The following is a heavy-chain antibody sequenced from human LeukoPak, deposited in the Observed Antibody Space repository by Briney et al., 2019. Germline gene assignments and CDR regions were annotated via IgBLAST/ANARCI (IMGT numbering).Heavy chain of an antibody. V-gene: IGHV3-66*01. CDR3: ARSRGIWQQLVF. CDR2: IYSGGST. J-gene: IGHJ4*02. D-gene: IGHD6-13*01. CDR1: GFTVSSNC. Sequence: PGGSPRLSCAASGFTVSSNCMSWVRQAPGKGLEWVSVIYSGGSTYYADSVKGRFTISRDNSKNTLYLQMNSLRAEDTAVYYCARSRGIWQQLVFWGQGTLVTVSS.